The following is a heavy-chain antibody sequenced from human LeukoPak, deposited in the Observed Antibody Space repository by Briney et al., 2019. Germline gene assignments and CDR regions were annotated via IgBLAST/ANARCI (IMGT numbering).Heavy chain of an antibody. CDR3: ARDDRVGRITISGVVISKPSNYYGMDV. V-gene: IGHV3-30-3*01. J-gene: IGHJ6*02. Sequence: GGSLRLSCAASGFTFSSYAMHWVRQAPGKGLEWVAVISYDGSNKYYADSVKGRFTISRDNSKNTLYLQMNSLRAEDTAVYYCARDDRVGRITISGVVISKPSNYYGMDVWGQGTTVTVSS. D-gene: IGHD3-3*01. CDR2: ISYDGSNK. CDR1: GFTFSSYA.